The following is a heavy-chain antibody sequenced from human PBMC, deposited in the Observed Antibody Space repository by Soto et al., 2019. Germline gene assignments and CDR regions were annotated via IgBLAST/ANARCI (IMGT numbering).Heavy chain of an antibody. CDR3: ARGHSTDCSNGVCSFFYNHEMDV. Sequence: GGSVKVSCKASGYSFSDYHIHWVRQAPGQGLEWLGRINPKSGGTSSAQKFQGWVTMTRDTSISTAYMELTRLRSDDTAVYFCARGHSTDCSNGVCSFFYNHEMDVWRQGTTVTVSS. CDR1: GYSFSDYH. V-gene: IGHV1-2*04. J-gene: IGHJ6*02. CDR2: INPKSGGT. D-gene: IGHD2-8*01.